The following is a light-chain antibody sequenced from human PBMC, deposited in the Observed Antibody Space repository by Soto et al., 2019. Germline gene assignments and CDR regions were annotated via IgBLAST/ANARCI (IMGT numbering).Light chain of an antibody. CDR2: GAS. J-gene: IGKJ4*01. CDR1: QSVSTN. V-gene: IGKV3-15*01. CDR3: QQYNNWPLT. Sequence: VMTQSPATLSVSPGERATLSCRAGQSVSTNLAWYQQKPAQAPRLLIYGASTRATGIPARFSGSGSGTEFTLTISSLQSADFALYYCQQYNNWPLTFGGGTKVDI.